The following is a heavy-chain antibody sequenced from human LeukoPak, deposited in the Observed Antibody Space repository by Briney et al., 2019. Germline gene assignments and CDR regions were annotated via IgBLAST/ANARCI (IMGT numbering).Heavy chain of an antibody. CDR3: ARAPSEIGGYYPEYFRH. V-gene: IGHV3-74*01. CDR1: GFTFSTYW. J-gene: IGHJ1*01. CDR2: IKSDGGT. D-gene: IGHD3-22*01. Sequence: GRSLRLSCAASGFTFSTYWIHWVRQAPGKGLVWVSRIKSDGGTNYADSVKGRFTISRDNAKKTVSLQMNSLRPEDTGVYYCARAPSEIGGYYPEYFRHWGQGTLVTVSS.